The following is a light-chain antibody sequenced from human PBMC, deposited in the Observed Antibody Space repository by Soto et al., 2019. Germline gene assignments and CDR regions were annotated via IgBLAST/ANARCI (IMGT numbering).Light chain of an antibody. CDR2: LEVSGSY. CDR1: SGHSSYI. CDR3: ETWDNNILV. Sequence: QLVLTQSSSASASLGSSVKLTCTLSSGHSSYIIAWHQQQPGKAPRYLMKLEVSGSYNTGSGVPDRFSGSSSGADRYLTISNLQFEDEADYYCETWDNNILVFGGGTKLTVL. V-gene: IGLV4-60*02. J-gene: IGLJ2*01.